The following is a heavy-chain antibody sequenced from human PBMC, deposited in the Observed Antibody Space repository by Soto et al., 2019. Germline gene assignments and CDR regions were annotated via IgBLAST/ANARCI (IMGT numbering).Heavy chain of an antibody. V-gene: IGHV3-48*02. CDR3: AREWEMAYYFDY. J-gene: IGHJ4*02. D-gene: IGHD1-26*01. CDR1: GFTFSSYS. Sequence: EVQLVESGGGLVQPGGSLRLSCAASGFTFSSYSMNWVRQAPGKGLEWVSYISSSSTIYYADSVKGRFTISRDNAKNSLYLQMNSLRDEDTAVYYCAREWEMAYYFDYWGQGTLVTVSS. CDR2: ISSSSTI.